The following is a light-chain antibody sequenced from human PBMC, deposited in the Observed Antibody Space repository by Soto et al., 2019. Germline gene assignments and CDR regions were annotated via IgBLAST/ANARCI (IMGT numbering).Light chain of an antibody. Sequence: EMVLTQSPSTLSLSPGERATLSGGASQSVTGRYLAWYPQKPGQAPSLLIYGAFKRATGIPDRFSGSGSGTDFTLTISRMEPEDFAVYCCQQYGSSPRTFGQGTKVDIK. CDR2: GAF. V-gene: IGKV3-20*01. CDR3: QQYGSSPRT. CDR1: QSVTGRY. J-gene: IGKJ1*01.